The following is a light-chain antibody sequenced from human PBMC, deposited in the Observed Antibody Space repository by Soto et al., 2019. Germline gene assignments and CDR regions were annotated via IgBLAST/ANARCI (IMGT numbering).Light chain of an antibody. CDR3: SSYTSKSSLI. J-gene: IGLJ2*01. CDR2: EVR. V-gene: IGLV2-14*01. CDR1: MRDVGAYNL. Sequence: QSALTQPASVSGSPGQSITISCAGTMRDVGAYNLVSWYQQHPGSAPPLIIYEVRNRPSGISFRFSGSKSGNTASLTISGLQAEDEADYYCSSYTSKSSLIFGGGTKVTRP.